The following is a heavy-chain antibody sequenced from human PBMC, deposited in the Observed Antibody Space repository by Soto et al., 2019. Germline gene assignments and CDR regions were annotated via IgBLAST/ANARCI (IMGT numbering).Heavy chain of an antibody. CDR3: ARLFPDIVVVTPNYYYGMDV. CDR1: GFTFSSYG. V-gene: IGHV3-30*03. D-gene: IGHD2-15*01. J-gene: IGHJ6*02. Sequence: GGSLRLSCAASGFTFSSYGMHWVRQAPGKGLEWVAVISYDGSNKYYADSVKGRFTISRDNSKNTLYLQMNSLRAADTAVYYCARLFPDIVVVTPNYYYGMDVWGQGTTVTVSS. CDR2: ISYDGSNK.